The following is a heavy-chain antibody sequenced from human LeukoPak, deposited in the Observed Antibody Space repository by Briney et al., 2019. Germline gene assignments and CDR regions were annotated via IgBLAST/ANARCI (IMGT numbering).Heavy chain of an antibody. J-gene: IGHJ3*02. CDR3: ARDMGGSRAFDI. CDR2: IYSGGST. V-gene: IGHV3-53*01. D-gene: IGHD3-16*01. Sequence: GGSLRLSCAASGFTVSSNFMTWVRQAPGKGLEWVSVIYSGGSTYYADSVKGRFTISRDYSKNTLYLQINSLRAEDTAVYYCARDMGGSRAFDIWGQGTMVTVSS. CDR1: GFTVSSNF.